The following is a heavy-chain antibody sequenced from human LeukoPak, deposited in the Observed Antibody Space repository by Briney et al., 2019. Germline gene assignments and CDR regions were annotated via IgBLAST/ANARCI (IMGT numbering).Heavy chain of an antibody. CDR1: GYTFTSHY. D-gene: IGHD1-26*01. CDR3: ANEGGSYEFAFDI. J-gene: IGHJ3*02. Sequence: ASVKVSCKASGYTFTSHYMHWVRQAPGQGLEWMGLINPSGSRTTYAQKFQGRVTMSRDMSTTTDYMELSSLTSDDTAVYYCANEGGSYEFAFDIWGQGTMVTVSS. V-gene: IGHV1-46*01. CDR2: INPSGSRT.